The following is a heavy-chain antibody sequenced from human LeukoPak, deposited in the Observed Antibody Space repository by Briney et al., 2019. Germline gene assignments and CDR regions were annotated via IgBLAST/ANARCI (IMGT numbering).Heavy chain of an antibody. Sequence: SSETLSLTCTVSGHSISSYYWSWIRQPPGKGLEWIGFIYYSGSTNYNPSLKSRVTISVDTSKNQFSLKLSSVTAADTAVYYCARVIEGGYSYGSYYYYMDVWGKGTTVTISS. CDR2: IYYSGST. D-gene: IGHD5-18*01. CDR3: ARVIEGGYSYGSYYYYMDV. CDR1: GHSISSYY. V-gene: IGHV4-59*01. J-gene: IGHJ6*03.